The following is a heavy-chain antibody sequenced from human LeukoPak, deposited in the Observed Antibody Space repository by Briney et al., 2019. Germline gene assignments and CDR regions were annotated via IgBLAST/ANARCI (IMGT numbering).Heavy chain of an antibody. CDR3: ARDRSSSGWPEPYNWFDP. Sequence: SETLSLTCAVYGGSFSGYYWSWIRQPPGKGLEWIGEINHSGSTNYNPSLKSRVTISVDTSKNQFSLKLSSVTAADTAVYYCARDRSSSGWPEPYNWFDPWGQGTLVTVSS. CDR2: INHSGST. J-gene: IGHJ5*02. D-gene: IGHD6-19*01. CDR1: GGSFSGYY. V-gene: IGHV4-34*01.